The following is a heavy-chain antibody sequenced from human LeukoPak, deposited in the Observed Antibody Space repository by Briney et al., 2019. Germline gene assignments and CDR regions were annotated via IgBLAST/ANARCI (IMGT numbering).Heavy chain of an antibody. D-gene: IGHD2-15*01. V-gene: IGHV3-30-3*01. CDR2: ISYDGSNK. Sequence: PGGSLRLSCAASGFTFSSYALHWVRQAPGKGLEWVAVISYDGSNKYYADSVKGRFTISRDNSKNTLYLQMNSLRAEDTAVYYCARGEVEASYFDYWGQGTLVTVSS. CDR3: ARGEVEASYFDY. J-gene: IGHJ4*02. CDR1: GFTFSSYA.